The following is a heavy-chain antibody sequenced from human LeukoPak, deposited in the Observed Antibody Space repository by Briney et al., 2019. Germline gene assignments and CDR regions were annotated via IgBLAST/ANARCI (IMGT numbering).Heavy chain of an antibody. CDR2: ISGSGRTT. V-gene: IGHV3-23*01. CDR3: GASADYYYYYMDV. Sequence: GGSLRLSCVAAGFTFTSYAMSWVRQARGKGLECVSVISGSGRTTFHADSVKGRFTISRDNSKNTLYLQMNSLRAEDTALYFCGASADYYYYYMDVWGKGTTVTVSS. CDR1: GFTFTSYA. J-gene: IGHJ6*03.